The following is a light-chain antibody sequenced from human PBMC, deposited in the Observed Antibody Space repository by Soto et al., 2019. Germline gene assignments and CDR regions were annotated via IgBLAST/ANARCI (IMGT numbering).Light chain of an antibody. CDR2: EVS. CDR1: SSDVGGYKY. V-gene: IGLV2-8*01. J-gene: IGLJ1*01. CDR3: SSYAGNNHYV. Sequence: QSALTQPPSASGSPGQSVTISCTGTSSDVGGYKYVSWYQQHPGKAPELMIYEVSKRPSGVPDRFSGSKSGNTASLTVSGLQAEDEADYYCSSYAGNNHYVFGTGTKVT.